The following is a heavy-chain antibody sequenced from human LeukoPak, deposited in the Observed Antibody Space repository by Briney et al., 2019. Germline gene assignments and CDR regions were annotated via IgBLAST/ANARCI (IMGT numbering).Heavy chain of an antibody. D-gene: IGHD5-18*01. J-gene: IGHJ4*02. CDR3: ASGYLPFDY. CDR2: IYSGGST. Sequence: GGSLRLSCAASGFTVSSKDMSWVRQAPGKGLEWVSFIYSGGSTYYADSVKGGFSISSDNSKTTLYFQITTLRGEDTAAYYCASGYLPFDYWGQGTLVTVSS. CDR1: GFTVSSKD. V-gene: IGHV3-53*01.